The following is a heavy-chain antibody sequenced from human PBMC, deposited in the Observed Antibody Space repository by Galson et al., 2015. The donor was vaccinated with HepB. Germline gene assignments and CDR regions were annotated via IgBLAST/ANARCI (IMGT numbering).Heavy chain of an antibody. V-gene: IGHV3-48*04. Sequence: SLRLSCAASGFIFRSYSMHWVRQAPGKGLEWVSYISTSGTSVYYADSVTGRFSISRDNGENSLYLQMNSLRAGDTAVYYCARGDYYYGSGRPYAFWGHGTLVTVSS. J-gene: IGHJ4*01. CDR2: ISTSGTSV. CDR3: ARGDYYYGSGRPYAF. CDR1: GFIFRSYS. D-gene: IGHD3-10*01.